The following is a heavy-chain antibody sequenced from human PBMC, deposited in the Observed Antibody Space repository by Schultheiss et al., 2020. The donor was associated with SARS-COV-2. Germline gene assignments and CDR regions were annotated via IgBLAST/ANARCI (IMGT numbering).Heavy chain of an antibody. J-gene: IGHJ6*02. Sequence: SQTLSLTCAVYGGSFSGYYWSWIRQPPGKGLEWIGYIYYSGSTNYNPSLKSRVTISVDTSKNQFSLKLSSVTAADTAVYYCARDLIIAAAGYYYYGMDVWGQGTTVTVSS. CDR2: IYYSGST. CDR3: ARDLIIAAAGYYYYGMDV. D-gene: IGHD6-13*01. V-gene: IGHV4-34*01. CDR1: GGSFSGYY.